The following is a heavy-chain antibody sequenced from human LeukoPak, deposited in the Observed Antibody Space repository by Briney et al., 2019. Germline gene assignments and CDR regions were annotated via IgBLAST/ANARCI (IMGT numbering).Heavy chain of an antibody. J-gene: IGHJ4*02. CDR1: GYAFTSYG. D-gene: IGHD3-9*01. CDR3: ARDGLYYDILTGYYSPFDY. V-gene: IGHV1-18*04. Sequence: ASVKVSCKASGYAFTSYGISWVRQAPGQGLEWMGWISAYNGNTNYAQKLQGRVTMTTDTSTSTAYMELRSLGSDDTAVYYCARDGLYYDILTGYYSPFDYWGQGTLVTVSS. CDR2: ISAYNGNT.